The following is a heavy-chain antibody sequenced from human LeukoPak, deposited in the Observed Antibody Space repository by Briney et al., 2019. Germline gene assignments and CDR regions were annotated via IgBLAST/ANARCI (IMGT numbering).Heavy chain of an antibody. CDR3: ARGGLSIMGY. CDR1: GITFSSYS. J-gene: IGHJ4*02. V-gene: IGHV3-48*01. CDR2: ISSSGSTK. Sequence: GGSLRLSCGASGITFSSYSMNWVRQAPGKGLEWVSYISSSGSTKYYADSVKGRFTISRDNARNSLYLQMNSLRAEDTAVYFCARGGLSIMGYWGQGTLVTVSS. D-gene: IGHD2/OR15-2a*01.